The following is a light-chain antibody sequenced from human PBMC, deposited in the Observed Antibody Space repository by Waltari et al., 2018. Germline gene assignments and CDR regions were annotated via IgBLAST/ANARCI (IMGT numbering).Light chain of an antibody. CDR3: MQATQFPHT. J-gene: IGKJ4*01. V-gene: IGKV2-24*01. Sequence: DIVMTQTPLSSPVTLGQPASISCRSSQSLVHGDGNTYLSWLQQRPGQPPRLLLYKISNRLSGVPDRFSGSGAGTDFTLKISKVEADDFGVYYCMQATQFPHTFGGGTKVEIK. CDR2: KIS. CDR1: QSLVHGDGNTY.